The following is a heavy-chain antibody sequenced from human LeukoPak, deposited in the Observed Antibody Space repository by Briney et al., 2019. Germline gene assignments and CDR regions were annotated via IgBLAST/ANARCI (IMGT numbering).Heavy chain of an antibody. CDR1: GFTFSNFW. CDR3: AKGDFFSITPVGIDY. V-gene: IGHV3-7*03. CDR2: INYNGNEK. Sequence: GGSLRLSCAVSGFTFSNFWMSWVRQAPGKGLEWVANINYNGNEKYYVDSVKGRFTISRDNSKNTLYLQMNSLRAEDTAVYYCAKGDFFSITPVGIDYWGQGTLVTVSS. J-gene: IGHJ4*02. D-gene: IGHD6-13*01.